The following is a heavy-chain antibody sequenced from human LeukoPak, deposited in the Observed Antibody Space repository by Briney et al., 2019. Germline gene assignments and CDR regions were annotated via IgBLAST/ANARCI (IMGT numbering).Heavy chain of an antibody. V-gene: IGHV5-51*01. Sequence: ESLKISCKGSGNNFTIYWIGWVRQMPGKGLEWMGIIYPGDSDTRYSPSFQGQVTISADKSISTAYLQWSSLKASDTAMYYCAIFDFLFGEIDNWFDPWGQGTQVTVSS. CDR2: IYPGDSDT. J-gene: IGHJ5*02. CDR1: GNNFTIYW. CDR3: AIFDFLFGEIDNWFDP. D-gene: IGHD3-16*01.